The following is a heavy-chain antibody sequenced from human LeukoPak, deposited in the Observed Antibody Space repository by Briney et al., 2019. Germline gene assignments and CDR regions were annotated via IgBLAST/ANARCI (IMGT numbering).Heavy chain of an antibody. Sequence: ASVKVSCKASGYTFTGYYMHWVRRAPGQGLEWMGWINPNSGGTNYAQKFQGRVTMTRDTSISTAYMELSRLRSDDTAVYYCARGGMIVVVIDAFDIWGQGTMVTVSS. V-gene: IGHV1-2*02. CDR1: GYTFTGYY. J-gene: IGHJ3*02. D-gene: IGHD3-22*01. CDR2: INPNSGGT. CDR3: ARGGMIVVVIDAFDI.